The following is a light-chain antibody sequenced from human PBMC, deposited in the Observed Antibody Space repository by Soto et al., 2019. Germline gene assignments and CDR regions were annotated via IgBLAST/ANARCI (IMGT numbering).Light chain of an antibody. V-gene: IGKV1-39*01. CDR3: KQLNSYPFT. CDR1: QSISSY. Sequence: DIQMTQSPSSLSASVGDRVTITCRASQSISSYLNWYQQKPGKAPKLLIYAAYTLQSGVQSRFSGSGSGTDFTLTIRSLQPEDFATYYCKQLNSYPFTFGQGTRLEIK. CDR2: AAY. J-gene: IGKJ5*01.